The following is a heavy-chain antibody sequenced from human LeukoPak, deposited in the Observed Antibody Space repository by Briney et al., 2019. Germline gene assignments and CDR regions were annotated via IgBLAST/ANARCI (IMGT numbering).Heavy chain of an antibody. V-gene: IGHV4-34*01. CDR1: GGSFSGYY. D-gene: IGHD3-10*01. CDR3: ARDSKLSHYGSGSYYTGAHGY. Sequence: PSETLSLTCAVYGGSFSGYYWSWIRQPPVKGLEWIGEINHSGSTNYNPSLKSRVTISVDTSKNQLSLKLSSVTAADTAVYYCARDSKLSHYGSGSYYTGAHGYWGQGTLVTVSS. CDR2: INHSGST. J-gene: IGHJ4*02.